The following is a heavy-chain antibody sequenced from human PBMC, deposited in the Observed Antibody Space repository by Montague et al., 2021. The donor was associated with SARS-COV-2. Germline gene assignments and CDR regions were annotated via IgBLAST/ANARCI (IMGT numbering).Heavy chain of an antibody. CDR2: IYSGGST. Sequence: SLRLSCAASGITVSRNYMNWVRQAPGKGLEWVSLIYSGGSTYYADSVKGRFTISRDHSKNTLYLQMNSLRAEDTAVYYCARDLLEIGGMDVWGQGTTVTVSS. CDR3: ARDLLEIGGMDV. J-gene: IGHJ6*02. CDR1: GITVSRNY. V-gene: IGHV3-66*01. D-gene: IGHD1-1*01.